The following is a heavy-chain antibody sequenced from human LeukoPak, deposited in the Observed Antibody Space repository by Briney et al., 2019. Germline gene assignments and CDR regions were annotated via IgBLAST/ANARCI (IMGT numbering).Heavy chain of an antibody. V-gene: IGHV3-74*03. CDR1: GFTFSNYW. J-gene: IGHJ4*02. D-gene: IGHD3-10*01. CDR3: ARDKKSGESSEIDY. Sequence: PGGSLRLSCAASGFTFSNYWVHWVRQAPGKGLVWVSRINRDGSTTKYAGSVKGRFTVSRDNAKNTLNLQMNSPRAEDTAVYYCARDKKSGESSEIDYWGQGTLVTVSS. CDR2: INRDGSTT.